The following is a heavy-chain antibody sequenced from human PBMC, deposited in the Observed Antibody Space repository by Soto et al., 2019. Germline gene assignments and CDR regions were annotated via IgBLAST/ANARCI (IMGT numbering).Heavy chain of an antibody. CDR2: ISPGDCDT. CDR1: GYSFNSYW. V-gene: IGHV5-51*01. CDR3: ARLPSMTGTSTLYYYYYGMEV. D-gene: IGHD1-7*01. Sequence: GASLKISWKGSGYSFNSYWIGWGGQMPRKGLEWMEIISPGDCDTRYSPCFQGQVTISADKSISTGDLQWSSLKASDTAMYYCARLPSMTGTSTLYYYYYGMEVWGQGTTVT. J-gene: IGHJ6*01.